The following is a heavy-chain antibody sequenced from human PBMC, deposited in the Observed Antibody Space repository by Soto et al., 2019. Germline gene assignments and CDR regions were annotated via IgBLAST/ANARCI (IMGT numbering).Heavy chain of an antibody. CDR3: AKESEGEGFGEDWFDP. D-gene: IGHD3-10*01. CDR2: ISGSGGST. V-gene: IGHV3-23*01. J-gene: IGHJ5*02. CDR1: GFTFSSYA. Sequence: GGSLRLSCAASGFTFSSYAMSWVRQAPGKGLEWVSAISGSGGSTYYADSVKGRFTISRDNSKNTLYLQMNSLRAEDTAVYYCAKESEGEGFGEDWFDPWGQGTLVTVSS.